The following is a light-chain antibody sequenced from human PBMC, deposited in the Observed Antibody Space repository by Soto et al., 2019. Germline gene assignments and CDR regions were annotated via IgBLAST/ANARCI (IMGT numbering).Light chain of an antibody. CDR1: QSVRNNY. CDR2: AAS. CDR3: QQYGTSPRT. Sequence: EIVLTQSPGTLSSSPGERATLSCRASQSVRNNYLAWYQQRPGQAPRLLIYAASSRATGIPDRFSGSGSGTDFTLTISRLEPEDFAVYYCQQYGTSPRTFGQGTKV. V-gene: IGKV3-20*01. J-gene: IGKJ1*01.